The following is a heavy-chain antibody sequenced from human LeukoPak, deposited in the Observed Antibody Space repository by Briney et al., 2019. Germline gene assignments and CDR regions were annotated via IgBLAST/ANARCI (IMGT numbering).Heavy chain of an antibody. V-gene: IGHV4-38-2*01. CDR1: GYSISSGYY. J-gene: IGHJ4*02. CDR3: ARGGYSCSQYYFDY. D-gene: IGHD6-13*01. CDR2: IYHSGST. Sequence: SETLSLTCAVSGYSISSGYYWGWIRQPPGKGLEWIGSIYHSGSTYYNPSLKSRVTISVDTSKNQFSLKLSSVTAADTAVYYCARGGYSCSQYYFDYWGQGTLVTVSS.